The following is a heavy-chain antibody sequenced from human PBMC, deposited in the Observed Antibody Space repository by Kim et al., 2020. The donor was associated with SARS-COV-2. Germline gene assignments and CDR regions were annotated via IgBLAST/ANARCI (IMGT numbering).Heavy chain of an antibody. CDR3: ARETIGYGELPD. J-gene: IGHJ4*02. D-gene: IGHD3-10*01. CDR2: VYHSGTA. V-gene: IGHV4-59*01. CDR1: GDSIGSFY. Sequence: SETLSLTCSVSGDSIGSFYWSWIRQTPGKGLEWIGYVYHSGTANFSPSFNSRVTLSVDMAKNQFSLTLRSVTAADTAFYYCARETIGYGELPDWGQGILVIVSS.